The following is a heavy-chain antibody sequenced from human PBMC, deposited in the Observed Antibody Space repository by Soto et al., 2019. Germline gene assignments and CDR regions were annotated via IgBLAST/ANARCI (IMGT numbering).Heavy chain of an antibody. CDR2: ISSNGGST. J-gene: IGHJ6*02. V-gene: IGHV3-64*02. Sequence: GGSLRLSCAASGFTFSSYSMNWVRQAPGKGLEYVSAISSNGGSTYYADSVKGRFTISRDNSKNTLYLQMGSLRAEDMAVYYCARASTYSGSYSFIDYGMDVWGQGTTVTVSS. CDR1: GFTFSSYS. CDR3: ARASTYSGSYSFIDYGMDV. D-gene: IGHD1-26*01.